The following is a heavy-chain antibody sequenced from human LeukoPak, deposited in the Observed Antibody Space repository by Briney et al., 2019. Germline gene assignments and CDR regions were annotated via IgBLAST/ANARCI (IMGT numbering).Heavy chain of an antibody. CDR3: GRDLYSGSSPVGN. D-gene: IGHD1-26*01. CDR1: GYNFISYD. CDR2: IITRNGDT. V-gene: IGHV1-18*01. J-gene: IGHJ4*02. Sequence: ASVKVSCKTSGYNFISYDITWVRQAPGQGLEWMGWIITRNGDTKYAKNLQGRVTLTTDTSTSTAYMELRSLRSDDTAVYYCGRDLYSGSSPVGNWGQGTLVTVSS.